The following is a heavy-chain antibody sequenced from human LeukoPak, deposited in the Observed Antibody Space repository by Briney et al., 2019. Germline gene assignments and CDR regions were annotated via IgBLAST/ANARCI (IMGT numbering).Heavy chain of an antibody. D-gene: IGHD4-23*01. CDR1: GDSVSSGINY. Sequence: SETLSLTCTVSGDSVSSGINYWIWIRQPPGKGLVWIGFISYSGTTNYNPSLKSRVTISVDTSKNQFSLNLRSVTAADTAVYYCARASGGKLHVDIWGQGTMVTVSS. J-gene: IGHJ3*02. CDR2: ISYSGTT. CDR3: ARASGGKLHVDI. V-gene: IGHV4-61*01.